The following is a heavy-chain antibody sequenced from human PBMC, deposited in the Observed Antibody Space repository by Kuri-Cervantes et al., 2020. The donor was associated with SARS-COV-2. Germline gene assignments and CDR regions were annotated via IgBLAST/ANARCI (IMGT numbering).Heavy chain of an antibody. CDR2: LGRSGVTK. D-gene: IGHD1-14*01. Sequence: GESLKISCVASGFTVNTHAMHWVRQGPGGGLEWVATLGRSGVTKYYAAAVKGRFTVSKDNSKNTLYLEMASVVTEDTGVYFCVRGTTGRAGNLNPLFDYWGQGALVTVSS. V-gene: IGHV3-30-3*01. CDR1: GFTVNTHA. J-gene: IGHJ4*02. CDR3: VRGTTGRAGNLNPLFDY.